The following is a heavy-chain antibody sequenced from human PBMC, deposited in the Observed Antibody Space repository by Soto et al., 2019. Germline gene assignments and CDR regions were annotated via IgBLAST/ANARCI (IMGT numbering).Heavy chain of an antibody. Sequence: QVQLVQSGAEVLKPGSSVKLSCKTSGDTFDTFAISWVRQAPGQGLEWMGGIIPIFRTPDYTQKFQGRVTITADVSTSGAYMELSSLRSEDTAVYYCARDKGRGQLGGNYWYAVDVWGQGTTVTVSS. CDR1: GDTFDTFA. D-gene: IGHD1-1*01. CDR2: IIPIFRTP. J-gene: IGHJ6*02. CDR3: ARDKGRGQLGGNYWYAVDV. V-gene: IGHV1-69*12.